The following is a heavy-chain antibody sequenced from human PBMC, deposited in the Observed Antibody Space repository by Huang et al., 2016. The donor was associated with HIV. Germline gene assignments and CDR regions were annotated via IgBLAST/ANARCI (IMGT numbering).Heavy chain of an antibody. D-gene: IGHD6-19*01. J-gene: IGHJ6*02. CDR1: GFSFSNYG. CDR2: ISYDGNKK. CDR3: GKDWTGSSGWFTLHYYYYGMDV. V-gene: IGHV3-30*18. Sequence: QVQLVESGGGVVQPGRSLRLSCAASGFSFSNYGIHWVRQAPGKGLELGAVISYDGNKKYYAESVKGRFTISRDNSNNTLFLQMNSLRAEDTAVYYCGKDWTGSSGWFTLHYYYYGMDVWGQGTTVTVSS.